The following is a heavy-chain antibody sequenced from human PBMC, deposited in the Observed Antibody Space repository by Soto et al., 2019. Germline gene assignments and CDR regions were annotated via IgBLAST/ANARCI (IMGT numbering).Heavy chain of an antibody. CDR1: GGTFSTYG. V-gene: IGHV1-69*12. J-gene: IGHJ4*02. CDR2: IIPILGTA. Sequence: QVQLEQSGAEVKKPGSSVKVSCRASGGTFSTYGFSWVRQAPGQGLEWMGGIIPILGTADYAQKFQGRVTITADESTSTVYMQLSSLTSEDTAIYFCARDKADRTGYFSGWGQGTLVTVSS. D-gene: IGHD3-9*01. CDR3: ARDKADRTGYFSG.